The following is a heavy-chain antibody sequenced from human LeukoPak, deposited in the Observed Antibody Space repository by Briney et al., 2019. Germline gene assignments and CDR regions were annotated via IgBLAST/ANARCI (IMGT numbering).Heavy chain of an antibody. V-gene: IGHV4-4*07. CDR2: ISSSGST. Sequence: PSETLSLTCTVSGDSTRTYYWSWIRQPAGKGLEWIGRISSSGSTNYNPSLKSRVTMSVDTSRNHFSLELSSVTAADTALYFCARVVPGKPWLDYWGQGTLVTVSS. D-gene: IGHD3-22*01. CDR1: GDSTRTYY. J-gene: IGHJ4*02. CDR3: ARVVPGKPWLDY.